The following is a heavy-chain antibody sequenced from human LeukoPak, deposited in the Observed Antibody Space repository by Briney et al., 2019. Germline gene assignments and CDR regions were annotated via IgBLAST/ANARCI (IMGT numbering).Heavy chain of an antibody. CDR2: IYTSGST. J-gene: IGHJ5*02. CDR1: GGSISSGSYY. CDR3: ARDLPYYDFWSVNGFDP. Sequence: SETLSLTCTVSGGSISSGSYYWSWIRQPAGKGLEWIGRIYTSGSTNYNPSLKSRVTISVDTSKNQFSLKLSSVTAADTAVYYCARDLPYYDFWSVNGFDPWGQGTLVTVSS. V-gene: IGHV4-61*02. D-gene: IGHD3-3*01.